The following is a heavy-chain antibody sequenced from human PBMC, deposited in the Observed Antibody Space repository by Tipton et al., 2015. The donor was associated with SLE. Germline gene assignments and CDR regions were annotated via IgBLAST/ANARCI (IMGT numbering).Heavy chain of an antibody. D-gene: IGHD6-19*01. Sequence: SLRLSCAASGFTFSSYAMSWVRQAPGKGLEWVSVIYSGGSSTYYADSVKGRFTISRDNSKNTLYLQMNSLRAEDTAVYYCARDQDPYLAVAGPGYFQHWGQRTLVTVSS. CDR2: IYSGGSST. J-gene: IGHJ1*01. V-gene: IGHV3-23*03. CDR3: ARDQDPYLAVAGPGYFQH. CDR1: GFTFSSYA.